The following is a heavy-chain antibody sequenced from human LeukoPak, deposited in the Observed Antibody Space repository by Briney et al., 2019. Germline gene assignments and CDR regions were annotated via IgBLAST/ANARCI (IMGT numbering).Heavy chain of an antibody. J-gene: IGHJ3*02. CDR3: AKDGPSITIFGDDAFDI. V-gene: IGHV3-23*01. CDR1: GFTFSSYS. D-gene: IGHD3-3*01. Sequence: GGSLRLSCAASGFTFSSYSMNWVRQAPGKGLEWVSAISGSGGSTYYADSVKGRFTISRDNSKNTLYLQMNSLRAEDTAVYYCAKDGPSITIFGDDAFDIWGQGTMVTVSS. CDR2: ISGSGGST.